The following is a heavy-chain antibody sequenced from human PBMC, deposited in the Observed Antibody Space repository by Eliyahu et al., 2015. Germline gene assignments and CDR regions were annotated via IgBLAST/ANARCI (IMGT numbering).Heavy chain of an antibody. Sequence: QVQLVQSGAEVKKPGASVKVSCKASGYXFTXXARNGVAXAPGQRLEWMGWINAGNGNTKYSQKFQGRVTITRDTSASTAYMELSSLRSEDTAVYYCARVGVSDTAMGPHYYFDYWGQGTLVTVSS. CDR2: INAGNGNT. D-gene: IGHD5-18*01. CDR3: ARVGVSDTAMGPHYYFDY. V-gene: IGHV1-3*01. CDR1: GYXFTXXA. J-gene: IGHJ4*02.